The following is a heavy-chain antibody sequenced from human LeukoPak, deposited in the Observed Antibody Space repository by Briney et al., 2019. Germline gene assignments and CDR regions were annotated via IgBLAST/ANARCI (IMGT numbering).Heavy chain of an antibody. V-gene: IGHV3-53*01. CDR1: GVTVSSNY. D-gene: IGHD3-16*01. J-gene: IGHJ4*02. Sequence: GGSLRLSCAASGVTVSSNYMSWVRQAPGKGLEWVSLLYSAGATYYADSVRGRVTISRDSSKNTVCLQMNSLRAEDTAVYYCASGGMGARKYYSDPFHYWSQGTLVTVSS. CDR3: ASGGMGARKYYSDPFHY. CDR2: LYSAGAT.